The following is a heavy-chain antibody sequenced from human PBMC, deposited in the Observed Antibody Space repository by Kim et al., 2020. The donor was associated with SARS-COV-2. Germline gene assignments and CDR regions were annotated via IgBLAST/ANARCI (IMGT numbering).Heavy chain of an antibody. V-gene: IGHV2-70*11. CDR3: ARIRGTGTTRSQSYHYYMDV. D-gene: IGHD1-7*01. CDR2: IDWDDDK. Sequence: SGPTLVNPTQTVTLTCTFSGFSLLTRGTCVDWIRQPPGKALEWLARIDWDDDKYYNTSLKTRLTISKDTSKNQVVLTMTNMDPVDTATYYCARIRGTGTTRSQSYHYYMDVWGKGTTVTVSS. J-gene: IGHJ6*03. CDR1: GFSLLTRGTC.